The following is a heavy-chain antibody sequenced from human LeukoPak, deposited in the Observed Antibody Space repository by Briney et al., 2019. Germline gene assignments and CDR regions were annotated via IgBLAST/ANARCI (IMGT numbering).Heavy chain of an antibody. J-gene: IGHJ4*02. D-gene: IGHD3-10*01. Sequence: SETLSLTCTVSGDSISSGSYYWSWIRQPAGKGLEWIGRIYTSGSTNYNPSLKSRVTISVDTSKNQFSLKVRSVTAADTAVYYCAGYLYGSGSYWGQGTLVTVSS. CDR2: IYTSGST. CDR1: GDSISSGSYY. V-gene: IGHV4-61*02. CDR3: AGYLYGSGSY.